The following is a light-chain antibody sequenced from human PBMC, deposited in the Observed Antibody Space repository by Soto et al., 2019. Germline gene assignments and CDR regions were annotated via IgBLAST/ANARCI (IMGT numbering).Light chain of an antibody. V-gene: IGKV3-15*01. J-gene: IGKJ5*01. CDR1: HGISSH. Sequence: VLTQSPATLSVSPGERATLSCRASHGISSHLAWYQQKPGQPPRLLIYGASSRATGVPARFTGSGSGTEFTLTIRSLQSEDFGVYYCQQYNNWPPINCGQGKRRAIK. CDR2: GAS. CDR3: QQYNNWPPIN.